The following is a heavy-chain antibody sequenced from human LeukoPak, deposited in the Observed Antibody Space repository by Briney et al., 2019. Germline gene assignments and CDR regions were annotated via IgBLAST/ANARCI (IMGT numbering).Heavy chain of an antibody. CDR1: GYTFTGYY. D-gene: IGHD6-13*01. J-gene: IGHJ2*01. CDR2: INPNSGGT. Sequence: ASVKVSCKASGYTFTGYYMHWVRQAPGQGLEWMGWINPNSGGTNYAQKFQGRVTMTRDTSISTAYMELSRLRSDGTAVYYCASFTPYSLVPPTSDWYFDLWGRGTLVTVSS. CDR3: ASFTPYSLVPPTSDWYFDL. V-gene: IGHV1-2*02.